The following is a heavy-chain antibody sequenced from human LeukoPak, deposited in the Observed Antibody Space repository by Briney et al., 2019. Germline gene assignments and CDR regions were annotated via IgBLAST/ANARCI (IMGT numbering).Heavy chain of an antibody. CDR3: ARDPSRGGYGDYDPHFDY. V-gene: IGHV3-23*01. Sequence: PGGSLRLSCAASGFTFSSYAMSWVRQAPGKGLEWVSAISGSGGTTYYADSVKGRFTISRDNSKNSLYLQMNSLRAEDTAVHYCARDPSRGGYGDYDPHFDYWGQGTLVTVSS. D-gene: IGHD4-17*01. J-gene: IGHJ4*02. CDR2: ISGSGGTT. CDR1: GFTFSSYA.